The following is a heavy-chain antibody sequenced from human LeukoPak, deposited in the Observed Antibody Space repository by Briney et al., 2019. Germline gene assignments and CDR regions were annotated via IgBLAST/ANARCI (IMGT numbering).Heavy chain of an antibody. CDR3: ARGDYYESRGYVAAY. D-gene: IGHD3-22*01. V-gene: IGHV3-30*04. J-gene: IGHJ4*02. Sequence: PGGSLRLSCAASGFIFRSYAMQWVRQAPGKGLEWMAVISYDGRNSYYVDSVKGRFTISRDNSKDTLYLEMNSLRAEDTAVYYCARGDYYESRGYVAAYWGQGTLVTVST. CDR1: GFIFRSYA. CDR2: ISYDGRNS.